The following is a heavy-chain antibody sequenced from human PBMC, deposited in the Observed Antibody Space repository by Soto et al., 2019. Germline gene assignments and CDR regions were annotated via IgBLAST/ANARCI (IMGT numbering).Heavy chain of an antibody. CDR1: GGTFSSYT. CDR2: IIPIFGTA. Sequence: SVKVSCKASGGTFSSYTISWLRQSPGQGLEWMGGIIPIFGTANYAQKFQGRVTITADESTSTAYMELSSLRSEDTAVYYCASKLELLGYFDYWGQGTLVTVSS. J-gene: IGHJ4*02. V-gene: IGHV1-69*13. CDR3: ASKLELLGYFDY. D-gene: IGHD1-7*01.